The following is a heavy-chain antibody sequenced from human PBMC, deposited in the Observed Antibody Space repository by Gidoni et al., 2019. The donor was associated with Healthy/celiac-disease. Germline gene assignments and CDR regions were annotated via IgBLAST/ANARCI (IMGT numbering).Heavy chain of an antibody. Sequence: EVQLLESGGGLVQPGGSLRLSCAASGFTFSSYAMGWVRQAPGKGLEWVSAISGSGGSTYYADSVKGRFTISRDNSKNTLYLQMNSLRAEDTAVYYCAKDREYQLLYNWFDPWGQGTLVTVSS. J-gene: IGHJ5*02. CDR3: AKDREYQLLYNWFDP. CDR2: ISGSGGST. V-gene: IGHV3-23*01. D-gene: IGHD2-2*01. CDR1: GFTFSSYA.